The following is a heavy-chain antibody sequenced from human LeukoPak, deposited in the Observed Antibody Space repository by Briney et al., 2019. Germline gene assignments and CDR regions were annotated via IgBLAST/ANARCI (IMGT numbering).Heavy chain of an antibody. D-gene: IGHD5-18*01. CDR2: INPNSGGT. J-gene: IGHJ6*02. V-gene: IGHV1-2*02. CDR3: ARRSAMGHYYYYYGMDV. CDR1: GYTFTGYY. Sequence: ASVKVSCKASGYTFTGYYMHWVRQAPGQGLAWMGWINPNSGGTNYAQKFQGRVTMTRDTSISTAYMELSRLRSDDTAVYYCARRSAMGHYYYYYGMDVWGQGTTVTVSS.